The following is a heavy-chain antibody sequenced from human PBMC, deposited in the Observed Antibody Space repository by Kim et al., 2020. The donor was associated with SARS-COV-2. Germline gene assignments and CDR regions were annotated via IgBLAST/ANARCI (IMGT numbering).Heavy chain of an antibody. V-gene: IGHV4-34*01. CDR1: GGSFSGYY. Sequence: SETLSLTCAVYGGSFSGYYWSWIRQPPGKGLECIGEINHSGSTNYNPSLKSRVTISVDTSKNQFSLKLSSVTAADTAVYYCARGIKYYYYYYGMDVWGQGTTVTVSS. J-gene: IGHJ6*02. CDR2: INHSGST. CDR3: ARGIKYYYYYYGMDV.